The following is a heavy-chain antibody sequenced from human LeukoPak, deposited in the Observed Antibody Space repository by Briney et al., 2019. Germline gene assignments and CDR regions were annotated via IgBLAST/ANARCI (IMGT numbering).Heavy chain of an antibody. D-gene: IGHD6-19*01. CDR1: GFTFSSYS. CDR2: ISSSSSTT. J-gene: IGHJ5*02. CDR3: ARGSSGWYGFDP. V-gene: IGHV3-48*02. Sequence: GGSLRLSCAASGFTFSSYSMNWVRQAPGKGLEWVSYISSSSSTTYYADSVKGRFTISRDNAKNSLYLQMNSLRDEDTAVYYCARGSSGWYGFDPWGQGTLVTVSS.